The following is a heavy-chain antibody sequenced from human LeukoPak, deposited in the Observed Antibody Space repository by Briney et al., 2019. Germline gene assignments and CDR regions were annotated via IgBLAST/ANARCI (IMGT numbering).Heavy chain of an antibody. CDR1: GFTLDDYA. CDR2: ISWNSGSI. D-gene: IGHD2-2*01. V-gene: IGHV3-9*01. Sequence: GRSLRLSCAASGFTLDDYAMHWVRQAPGKGLEWVSGISWNSGSIGYADSVKGRFTISRDNAKNSLYLQMNSLRDEDTALYYCANLGSAGCRRITSCSAYMDVWGKGTTVTVSS. J-gene: IGHJ6*03. CDR3: ANLGSAGCRRITSCSAYMDV.